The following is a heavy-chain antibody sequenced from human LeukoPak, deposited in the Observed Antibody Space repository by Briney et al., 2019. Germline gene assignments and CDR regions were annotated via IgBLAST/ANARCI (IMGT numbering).Heavy chain of an antibody. CDR1: GDAISTYY. J-gene: IGHJ4*02. Sequence: SETLSLTCTVSGDAISTYYWNWIRQTPGKGLEWVGHIASGTTDYNPSLKSRAIISVDTSKNQISLKLTSVTAADTAVYYCARDKAHSYGYYFDPWGPGTQVLVSS. V-gene: IGHV4-4*08. CDR3: ARDKAHSYGYYFDP. D-gene: IGHD3-10*01. CDR2: IASGTT.